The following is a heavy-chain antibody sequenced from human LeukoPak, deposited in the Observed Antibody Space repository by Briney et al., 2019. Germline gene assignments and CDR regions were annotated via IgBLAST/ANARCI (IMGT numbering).Heavy chain of an antibody. V-gene: IGHV3-21*01. J-gene: IGHJ6*03. CDR2: ISSRISYI. Sequence: RGSLRLSCAASGFTFSSYRMNSVRQAPGKRVEWVSSISSRISYIYYADSVKCRFTISRDNAKNSLYLQMNSLRAEDDTAVYYCARQRAYSSSPLYYMDVWGKGTTVTMSS. CDR3: ARQRAYSSSPLYYMDV. D-gene: IGHD6-13*01. CDR1: GFTFSSYR.